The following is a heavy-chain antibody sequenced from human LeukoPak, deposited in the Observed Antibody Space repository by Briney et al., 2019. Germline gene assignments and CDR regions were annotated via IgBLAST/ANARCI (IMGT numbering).Heavy chain of an antibody. V-gene: IGHV3-9*03. J-gene: IGHJ3*02. CDR2: ISWNSGSI. Sequence: HPGGSLRLSCAASGFTFDDYAMHWVRQAPGKGLKWLSGISWNSGSIGYADSVKGRFTLSRDNAKNSLYLQMNSLRAEDMALYYCAKDRGSGSYYAYDAFDIWGQGTMVTVSS. CDR3: AKDRGSGSYYAYDAFDI. D-gene: IGHD3-10*01. CDR1: GFTFDDYA.